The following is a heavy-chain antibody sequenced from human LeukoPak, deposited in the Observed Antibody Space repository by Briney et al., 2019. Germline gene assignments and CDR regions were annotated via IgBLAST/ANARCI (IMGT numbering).Heavy chain of an antibody. V-gene: IGHV3-53*01. CDR2: IYSGGST. CDR3: ARGGGYQLPRFDP. Sequence: GGSLRLSCAASGFTVSSNYMSWVRQAPGKGLEWVSVIYSGGSTYYADSVKGRFTISRDNSKNTLYLQMNSLRAEDTAGYYCARGGGYQLPRFDPWGQGTLVTVSS. D-gene: IGHD2-2*01. J-gene: IGHJ5*02. CDR1: GFTVSSNY.